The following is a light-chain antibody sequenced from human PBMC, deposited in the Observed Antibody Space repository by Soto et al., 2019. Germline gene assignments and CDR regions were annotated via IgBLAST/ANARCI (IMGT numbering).Light chain of an antibody. CDR1: QSASSN. CDR3: QQYLVTPWT. CDR2: GAS. V-gene: IGKV3-15*01. Sequence: EKVMTQSPATLSVSPGERATLACRASQSASSNLAWYQQKPGQAPRLLIYGASTRATGIPARFSGSGSGTDFTLTIGRLEPEDFAVYYCQQYLVTPWTFGQGTKVDIK. J-gene: IGKJ1*01.